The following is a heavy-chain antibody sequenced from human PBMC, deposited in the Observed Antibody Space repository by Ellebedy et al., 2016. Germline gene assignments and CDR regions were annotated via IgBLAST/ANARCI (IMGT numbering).Heavy chain of an antibody. CDR2: INPNSGGT. CDR1: GYTFTAYY. D-gene: IGHD2-2*01. CDR3: ARVGNPNVSQGYSSTWTRNHYYGMDV. V-gene: IGHV1-2*02. J-gene: IGHJ6*02. Sequence: ASVKVSXKASGYTFTAYYMHWVRQAPGQGLEWMGWINPNSGGTHYAQKFQGRVTMTRDTSISTAYMELMRLRSDDTAVYYCARVGNPNVSQGYSSTWTRNHYYGMDVWGQGTTVTVSS.